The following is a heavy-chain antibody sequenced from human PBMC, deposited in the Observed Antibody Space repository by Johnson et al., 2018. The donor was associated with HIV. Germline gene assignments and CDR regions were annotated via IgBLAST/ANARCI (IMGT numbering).Heavy chain of an antibody. Sequence: QVQLVESGGGVVQPGRSLRLSCAASGFTFSSYAMHWVRQAPGKGLEWVAVISYDGSNKYYADSVKGRFTISRDNSKNTLYLQINSLRAEDTAVYYCAREYSGWYWNAFDIWGQGTMVTVSS. CDR1: GFTFSSYA. D-gene: IGHD6-19*01. CDR3: AREYSGWYWNAFDI. J-gene: IGHJ3*02. V-gene: IGHV3-30*04. CDR2: ISYDGSNK.